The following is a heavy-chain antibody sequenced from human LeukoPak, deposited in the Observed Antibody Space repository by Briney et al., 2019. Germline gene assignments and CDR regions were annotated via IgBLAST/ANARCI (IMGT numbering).Heavy chain of an antibody. CDR2: ITRDGGGT. Sequence: WGSLRLSCAVSGFTFDRYTMYWVRQPPGKRLEWVSLITRDGGGTYYADSVKGRFTISRDNSKNSLYLQMNSLRIEDTALYYCARDPVIDIWGQGTMVTVSS. CDR3: ARDPVIDI. CDR1: GFTFDRYT. J-gene: IGHJ3*02. V-gene: IGHV3-43*01.